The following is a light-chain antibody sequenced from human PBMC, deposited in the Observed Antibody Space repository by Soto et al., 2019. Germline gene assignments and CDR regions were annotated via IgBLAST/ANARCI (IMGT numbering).Light chain of an antibody. V-gene: IGKV1-39*01. CDR1: QSISSN. CDR2: AAS. Sequence: DIQMTQSPSSLSASVRDRVTITCRASQSISSNLNWYQQKPGKAPNLLISAASTLQSAVPSRFSGSGSGTDFTLTISSLQPEDFAPYYCQQSYSIPYTFDQGTKLEIK. CDR3: QQSYSIPYT. J-gene: IGKJ2*01.